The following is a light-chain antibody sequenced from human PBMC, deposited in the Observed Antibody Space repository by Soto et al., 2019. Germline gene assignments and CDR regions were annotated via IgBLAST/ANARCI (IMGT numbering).Light chain of an antibody. J-gene: IGKJ1*01. CDR1: QSISTY. CDR2: AAS. CDR3: QQFYGSPPT. V-gene: IGKV1-39*01. Sequence: DIQMTQSPSTLSASVGDRVTITCRASQSISTYLNWYQQKLGKAPTLLIYAASSLQSGVPSRFRGGGSGTDFTLTISNLQPEDFATYFCQQFYGSPPTFGQGTKVDIK.